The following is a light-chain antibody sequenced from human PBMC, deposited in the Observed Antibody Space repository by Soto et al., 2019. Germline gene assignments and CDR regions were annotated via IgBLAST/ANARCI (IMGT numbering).Light chain of an antibody. CDR3: QSLNRFPHS. V-gene: IGKV1-9*01. CDR1: QDISSY. J-gene: IGKJ4*01. Sequence: IQLTQSTSSLSASVGDRVTITCRASQDISSYLAWYQQKPGKAPKLLIYLASTLHSGVPSSFSGSGSGTDFSLTISSLQPEDAATYYCQSLNRFPHSFGGGAKVDIK. CDR2: LAS.